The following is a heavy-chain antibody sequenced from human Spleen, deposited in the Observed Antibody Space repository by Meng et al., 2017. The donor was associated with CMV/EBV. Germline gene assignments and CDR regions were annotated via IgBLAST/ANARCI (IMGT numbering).Heavy chain of an antibody. CDR3: VRTEG. J-gene: IGHJ4*02. Sequence: SETLSLTCTVSGGSISSSSYHWGWVRQAPGKGLEWIGSFHYTGNTYYNPSLRSRVSISLDTANNQFSLKLTSVTVADTAVYYCVRTEGWGQGTLVTVSS. CDR2: FHYTGNT. V-gene: IGHV4-39*07. CDR1: GGSISSSSYH.